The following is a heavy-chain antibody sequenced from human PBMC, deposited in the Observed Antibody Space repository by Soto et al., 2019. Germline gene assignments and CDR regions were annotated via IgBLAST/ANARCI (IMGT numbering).Heavy chain of an antibody. CDR2: IYWDDDQ. J-gene: IGHJ4*02. Sequence: QITLKESGPTLVKPTQTLTLTCAFFGLSLNRSGEAVGWIRQPPGKALEWLALIYWDDDQRSGPSLRSRLTITKDTSKNQVVLTMTHMDFADTGTYYCVHRRVIHRGLIDYWGQGALVTVSS. CDR3: VHRRVIHRGLIDY. CDR1: GLSLNRSGEA. V-gene: IGHV2-5*05. D-gene: IGHD3-10*01.